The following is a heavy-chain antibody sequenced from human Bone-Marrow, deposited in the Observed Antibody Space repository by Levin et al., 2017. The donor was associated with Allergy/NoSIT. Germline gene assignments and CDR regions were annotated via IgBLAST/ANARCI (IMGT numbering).Heavy chain of an antibody. J-gene: IGHJ6*03. Sequence: GGSLRLSCLASGFNLRAFAMHWVRQAPGKGPQYLSAISGDGGSTFYAESVKGRFTISRDNSKNLLYLHMTSLRPEDTAVYYCVRDTPPRRARRPTDVWGKGTTVIV. V-gene: IGHV3-64D*06. CDR3: VRDTPPRRARRPTDV. D-gene: IGHD6-6*01. CDR1: GFNLRAFA. CDR2: ISGDGGST.